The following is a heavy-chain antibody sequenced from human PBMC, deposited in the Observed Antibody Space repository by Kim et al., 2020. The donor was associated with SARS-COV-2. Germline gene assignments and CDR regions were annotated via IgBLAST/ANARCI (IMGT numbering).Heavy chain of an antibody. J-gene: IGHJ3*02. Sequence: ETLSLTCAVYGASLNNFYWSWLRQSPGTGLEWIAEINHRGSTNYNPSLKSRVTISADTSKSQFSLKVNSVTVADTAVYYCARETSRGDDAFDIWGHGTMVTVSS. CDR2: INHRGST. D-gene: IGHD3-10*01. CDR3: ARETSRGDDAFDI. CDR1: GASLNNFY. V-gene: IGHV4-34*01.